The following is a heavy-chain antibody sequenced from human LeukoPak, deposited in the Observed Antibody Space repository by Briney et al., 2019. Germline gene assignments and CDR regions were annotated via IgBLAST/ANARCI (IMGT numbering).Heavy chain of an antibody. Sequence: SETLSLTCTVSGVSISSYYWSWIRQPPGKGLEWIGYVFYSGSTNYNPSLKSRVTMSLGTSKNQISLKLSSVTAADTAMYYCARHTTVVPPHYFDYWGQETLVTVSS. J-gene: IGHJ4*02. V-gene: IGHV4-59*08. CDR1: GVSISSYY. D-gene: IGHD4-23*01. CDR3: ARHTTVVPPHYFDY. CDR2: VFYSGST.